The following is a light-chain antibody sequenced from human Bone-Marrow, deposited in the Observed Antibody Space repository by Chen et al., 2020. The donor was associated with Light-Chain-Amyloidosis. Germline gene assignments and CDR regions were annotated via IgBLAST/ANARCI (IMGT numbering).Light chain of an antibody. CDR2: EDD. CDR3: QSYQGSSQGV. J-gene: IGLJ3*02. V-gene: IGLV6-57*01. Sequence: NFMLTQPHSVSESPGKTVIISCTRSSGSLATNYVPWYQQRPGSSPTTVIYEDDQRPSGVPDRFSGAIDRSSNSASLTSSGLKTEDEADYDCQSYQGSSQGVFGGGTKLTVL. CDR1: SGSLATNY.